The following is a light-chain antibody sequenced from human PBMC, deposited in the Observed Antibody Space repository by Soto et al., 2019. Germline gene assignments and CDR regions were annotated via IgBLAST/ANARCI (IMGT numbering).Light chain of an antibody. CDR3: QQYNSWPLT. CDR2: GAS. J-gene: IGKJ4*01. V-gene: IGKV3-15*01. Sequence: EVVMTQSPSTLSVSPWDKFALSFRANQTISNMLAWYQQKPGQAPRLLIYGASTGATGIPARFSGSGSGTEFILTISSLQSEDFAVYYCQQYNSWPLTFGGGTKVDI. CDR1: QTISNM.